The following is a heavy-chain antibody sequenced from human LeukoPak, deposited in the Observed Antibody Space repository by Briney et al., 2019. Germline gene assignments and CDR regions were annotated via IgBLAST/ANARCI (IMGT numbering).Heavy chain of an antibody. J-gene: IGHJ6*03. D-gene: IGHD6-19*01. CDR3: ARHVRQYSSGPDGVYYYYYMDV. CDR2: IYPGDFDT. Sequence: GESLKISCKGSGYSFTNYWIGWVRQMPGKGLEWMGIIYPGDFDTRYSPSFQGQVTISADKSISTAYLQWGNLKASDTAIYYCARHVRQYSSGPDGVYYYYYMDVWGKGTTVIVSS. CDR1: GYSFTNYW. V-gene: IGHV5-51*01.